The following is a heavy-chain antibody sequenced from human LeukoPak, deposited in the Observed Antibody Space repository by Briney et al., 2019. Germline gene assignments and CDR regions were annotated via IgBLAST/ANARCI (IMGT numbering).Heavy chain of an antibody. Sequence: GGSLRLSCAASGFTFSSYAMSWVRQAPGKGLEWVSAISGSGGSTHYADSVKGRFTISRDNSKNTLYLQMNSLRAEDTAVYYCAKKFARYYGMDVWGQGTTVTVSS. CDR1: GFTFSSYA. V-gene: IGHV3-23*01. CDR2: ISGSGGST. D-gene: IGHD3-10*01. J-gene: IGHJ6*02. CDR3: AKKFARYYGMDV.